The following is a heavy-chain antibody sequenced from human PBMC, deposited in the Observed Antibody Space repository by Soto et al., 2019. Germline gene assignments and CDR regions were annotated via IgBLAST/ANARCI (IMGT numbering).Heavy chain of an antibody. CDR1: GYSFTSYW. CDR3: ARHPVLRFLEWLLPDY. J-gene: IGHJ4*02. V-gene: IGHV5-51*01. D-gene: IGHD3-3*01. Sequence: PGESLKISCKGSGYSFTSYWIGWVRQMPGKGLEWMGIIYPGDSDTRYSPSFQGQVTISADKSISTAYLQWSSLKASDTAMYYCARHPVLRFLEWLLPDYWGQGTLVTVSS. CDR2: IYPGDSDT.